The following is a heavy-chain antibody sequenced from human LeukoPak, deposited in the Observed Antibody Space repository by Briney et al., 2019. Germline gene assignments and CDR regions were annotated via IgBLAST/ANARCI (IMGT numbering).Heavy chain of an antibody. CDR1: GFTFSNAW. Sequence: GGSLRLSCAASGFTFSNAWMSWVRQAPGKGLEWVGRIKSKTDGGTTDYAAPVKGRFTISRDDSKNTLYLQMNSLKTEDTAVYYCTIDWLVVVAATYWGQGTLVTVSS. CDR3: TIDWLVVVAATY. V-gene: IGHV3-15*01. D-gene: IGHD2-15*01. CDR2: IKSKTDGGTT. J-gene: IGHJ4*02.